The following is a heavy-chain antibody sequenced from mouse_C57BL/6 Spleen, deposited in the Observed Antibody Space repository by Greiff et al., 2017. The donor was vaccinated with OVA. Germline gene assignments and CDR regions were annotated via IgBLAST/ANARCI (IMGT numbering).Heavy chain of an antibody. J-gene: IGHJ1*03. CDR1: GFNIKDDY. CDR3: TTDSNLRYFDV. CDR2: IDPENGDT. V-gene: IGHV14-4*01. D-gene: IGHD2-5*01. Sequence: EVKLMESGAELVRPGASVKLSCTASGFNIKDDYMHWVKQRPEQGLEWIGWIDPENGDTEYASKFQGKATITADTSSNTAYLQLSSLTAEDTAVYYCTTDSNLRYFDVWGTGTTVTVSS.